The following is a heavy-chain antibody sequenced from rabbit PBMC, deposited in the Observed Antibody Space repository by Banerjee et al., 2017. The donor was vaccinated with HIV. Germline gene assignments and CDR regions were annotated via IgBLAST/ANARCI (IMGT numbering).Heavy chain of an antibody. V-gene: IGHV1S47*01. D-gene: IGHD1-1*01. CDR2: IYPDYGST. J-gene: IGHJ3*01. Sequence: QEHLVESGGGLVTLGGSLKLTCKASGIDFSSYGISWVRQAPGKGLEWIAYIYPDYGSTDYASWVNGRFTISLDNAQNTVFLQMTSLTAADTATYFCARVSAYASSSGMDLWGQGTLVTVS. CDR3: ARVSAYASSSGMDL. CDR1: GIDFSSYG.